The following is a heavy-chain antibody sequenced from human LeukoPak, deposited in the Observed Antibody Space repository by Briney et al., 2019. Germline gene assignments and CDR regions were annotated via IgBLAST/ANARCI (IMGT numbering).Heavy chain of an antibody. V-gene: IGHV3-48*04. CDR2: ISSSSSTI. D-gene: IGHD6-19*01. Sequence: EGSLRLSCAASGFTFSSYSMNWVRQAPGKGLEWVSYISSSSSTIYYADSVKGRFTISRDNAKNSLYLQMNSLRAEDTAVYYCVRSSGPFDYWGQGTLVTVSS. J-gene: IGHJ4*02. CDR1: GFTFSSYS. CDR3: VRSSGPFDY.